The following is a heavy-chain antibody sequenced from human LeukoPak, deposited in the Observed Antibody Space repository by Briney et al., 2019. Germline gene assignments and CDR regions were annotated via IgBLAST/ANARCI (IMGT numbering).Heavy chain of an antibody. V-gene: IGHV4-34*01. D-gene: IGHD3-22*01. CDR2: INHSGST. Sequence: SETLSLTCALYGGSFSGYYWGWIRQPPGKGLEWIGEINHSGSTNYNPSLKSRVTISVDTSKIQFSLKLSSVTAADTAVYYCARGGGLLVVIGYYYMDVWGKGTTVTVSS. CDR3: ARGGGLLVVIGYYYMDV. J-gene: IGHJ6*03. CDR1: GGSFSGYY.